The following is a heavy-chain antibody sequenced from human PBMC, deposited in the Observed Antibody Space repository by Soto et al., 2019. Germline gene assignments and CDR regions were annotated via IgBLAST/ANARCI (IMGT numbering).Heavy chain of an antibody. D-gene: IGHD3-22*01. CDR3: AKDEYYYDSSGLDY. V-gene: IGHV3-30*18. CDR2: ISYDGSNK. CDR1: GFTFSSYG. J-gene: IGHJ4*02. Sequence: QVQLVESGGGVVQPGRSLRLSCAASGFTFSSYGMHWVRQAPGKGLEWVAVISYDGSNKYYADSVKGRFTISRDNSKNTLYLQMNSLRAEDTAVYYCAKDEYYYDSSGLDYWGQGTLVTVSS.